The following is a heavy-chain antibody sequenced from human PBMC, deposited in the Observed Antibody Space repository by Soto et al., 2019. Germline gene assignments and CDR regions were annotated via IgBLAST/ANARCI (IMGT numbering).Heavy chain of an antibody. CDR3: ARPTRYYYXXXGQSAWFDP. J-gene: IGHJ5*02. CDR2: IIPIFGTA. CDR1: GGTFSSYA. V-gene: IGHV1-69*12. Sequence: QVQLVQSGAEVKKPGSSVKVSCKASGGTFSSYAISWVRQAPGQGLEWMGGIIPIFGTANYAQKFQGRVTITADESTSTAYMELSSLRSEDTAVYYCARPTRYYYXXXGQSAWFDPWGQGTLVTVSS. D-gene: IGHD3-10*01.